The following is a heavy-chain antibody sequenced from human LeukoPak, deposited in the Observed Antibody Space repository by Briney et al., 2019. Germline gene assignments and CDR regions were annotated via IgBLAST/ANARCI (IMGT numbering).Heavy chain of an antibody. CDR3: AKGHCTNGICWLD. Sequence: PGGSLRLSCAASGFTVSSTYMSWVRQVPGKGLEWVSIIYGAGSTYYADSVKGRFTISRDNSKNTLYLQMNSLRAEDTAVYYCAKGHCTNGICWLDWGQGTLVTVSS. V-gene: IGHV3-53*01. D-gene: IGHD2-8*01. CDR2: IYGAGST. CDR1: GFTVSSTY. J-gene: IGHJ4*02.